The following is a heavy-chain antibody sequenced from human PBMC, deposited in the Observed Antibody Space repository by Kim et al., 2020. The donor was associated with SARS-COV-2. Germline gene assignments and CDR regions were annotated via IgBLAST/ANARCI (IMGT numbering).Heavy chain of an antibody. J-gene: IGHJ6*02. CDR3: AREPFYCSSTSCYSYYGMDV. CDR2: IISSSSYI. CDR1: GFTFSSYS. V-gene: IGHV3-21*01. Sequence: GGSLRLSCAASGFTFSSYSMNWVRQAPGKGLEWVSSIISSSSYIYYADSVKGRFTISRDNAKNSLYLQMNSLRAEDTAVYYCAREPFYCSSTSCYSYYGMDVWGQGTTVTVSS. D-gene: IGHD2-2*01.